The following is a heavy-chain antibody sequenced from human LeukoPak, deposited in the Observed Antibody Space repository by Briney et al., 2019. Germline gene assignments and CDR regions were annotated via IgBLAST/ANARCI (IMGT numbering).Heavy chain of an antibody. CDR2: IYTSGST. D-gene: IGHD3-10*01. J-gene: IGHJ6*02. V-gene: IGHV4-4*07. Sequence: SETLSLTCTVSGGSISSYYWSWIRRPAGKGLEWIGRIYTSGSTNYNPSLKSRVTMSVDTSKNQFSLKLSSVTAADTAVYYCARDTMVRGVATGWYYYYYGMDVWGQGTTVTVSS. CDR3: ARDTMVRGVATGWYYYYYGMDV. CDR1: GGSISSYY.